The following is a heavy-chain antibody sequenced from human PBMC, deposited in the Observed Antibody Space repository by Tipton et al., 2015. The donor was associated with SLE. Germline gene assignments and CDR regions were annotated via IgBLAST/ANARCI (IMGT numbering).Heavy chain of an antibody. V-gene: IGHV1-69*01. D-gene: IGHD3-16*01. CDR3: ARDRARLGDYYYGMDV. J-gene: IGHJ6*02. CDR2: IIPIFGTA. CDR1: GGTFSSYA. Sequence: QLVQSGAEVKKPGASVKVSSKASGGTFSSYAISWVRQAPGQGLEWMGGIIPIFGTANYAQKFQGRVTITADESTSTAYMELSSLRSEDTAVYYCARDRARLGDYYYGMDVWGQGTTVTVSS.